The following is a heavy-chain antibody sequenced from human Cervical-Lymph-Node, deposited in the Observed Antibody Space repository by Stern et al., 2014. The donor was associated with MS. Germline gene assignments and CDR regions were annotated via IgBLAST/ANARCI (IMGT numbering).Heavy chain of an antibody. CDR1: GFSFDDYA. CDR2: ISWSSDTI. Sequence: QLVESGGGLVQPGRSLRLSCAASGFSFDDYAMHWVRQAPGKGLQWVSGISWSSDTINYADSVKVRFTISRDNAKNSLYLQINSLRAEDTALYYCAKEKYSNFYYYGMDVWGQGTTVTVSS. V-gene: IGHV3-9*01. CDR3: AKEKYSNFYYYGMDV. J-gene: IGHJ6*02. D-gene: IGHD4-11*01.